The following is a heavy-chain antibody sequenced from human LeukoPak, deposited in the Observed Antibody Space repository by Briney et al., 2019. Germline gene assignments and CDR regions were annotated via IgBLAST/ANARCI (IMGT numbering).Heavy chain of an antibody. CDR3: ASATTVTTPDY. Sequence: PSETLSLTCAVYGGSFSGYYWSWIRQPPGKGLEWIGEINHSGSTNYNPSLKSRVTISVDTSKNQFSLKLSSVTAADTAVYYCASATTVTTPDYWGQGTLVTVSS. J-gene: IGHJ4*02. V-gene: IGHV4-34*01. D-gene: IGHD4-17*01. CDR2: INHSGST. CDR1: GGSFSGYY.